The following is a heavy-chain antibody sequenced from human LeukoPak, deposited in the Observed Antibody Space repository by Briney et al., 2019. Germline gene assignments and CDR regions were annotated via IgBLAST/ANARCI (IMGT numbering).Heavy chain of an antibody. CDR1: GFTFSTYN. D-gene: IGHD5-12*01. V-gene: IGHV3-21*01. J-gene: IGHJ6*03. Sequence: GGSLRLSCEASGFTFSTYNMNWVRQAPGKRLEWVSSITSSSSYAFYADSVKGRFTISRDNARSSLYLQMNNLRAEDTAVYYCARDPYSGHYGNDYYYYMDVWGKGTTVTISS. CDR3: ARDPYSGHYGNDYYYYMDV. CDR2: ITSSSSYA.